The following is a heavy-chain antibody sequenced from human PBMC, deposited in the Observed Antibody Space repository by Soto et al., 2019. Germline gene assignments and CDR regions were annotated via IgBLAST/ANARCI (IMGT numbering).Heavy chain of an antibody. CDR1: GGSISSSSYY. Sequence: PSETLSLTCTVSGGSISSSSYYWGWIRQPPGKGLEWIGSIYYSGSTYYNPSLKSRVTISVDTSKNQFSLKLSSVTAADTAVYYCARRGQYSSMWEWYAFDIWGQGTMVTVSS. D-gene: IGHD6-13*01. V-gene: IGHV4-39*01. CDR2: IYYSGST. CDR3: ARRGQYSSMWEWYAFDI. J-gene: IGHJ3*02.